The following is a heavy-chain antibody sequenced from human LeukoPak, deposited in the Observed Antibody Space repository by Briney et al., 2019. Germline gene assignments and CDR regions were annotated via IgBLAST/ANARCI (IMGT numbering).Heavy chain of an antibody. CDR3: AKVGGTMIVVVITPPRI. CDR2: ISGSGGST. CDR1: RFTFSSYS. J-gene: IGHJ3*02. Sequence: GGSLRLSCAASRFTFSSYSMSWVRQAPGKGLEWVSAISGSGGSTYYADSVKGRFTISRDNSKNTLYLQMNSLRAEDTAVYYCAKVGGTMIVVVITPPRIWGQGTMVTVSS. V-gene: IGHV3-23*01. D-gene: IGHD3-22*01.